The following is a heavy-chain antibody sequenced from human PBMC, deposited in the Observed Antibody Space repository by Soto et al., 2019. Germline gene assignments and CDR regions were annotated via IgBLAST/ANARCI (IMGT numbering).Heavy chain of an antibody. Sequence: GGSLRLSCAASGFTFSSYWMSWVRQAPGKGLEWVANIKQDGSEKYYVDSVKGRFTISRDNAKNSLYLQMNSLRAEDTAVYYCARDAKAVQLELDDAFDIWGQGTMVTVSS. D-gene: IGHD1-1*01. CDR3: ARDAKAVQLELDDAFDI. V-gene: IGHV3-7*01. CDR2: IKQDGSEK. J-gene: IGHJ3*02. CDR1: GFTFSSYW.